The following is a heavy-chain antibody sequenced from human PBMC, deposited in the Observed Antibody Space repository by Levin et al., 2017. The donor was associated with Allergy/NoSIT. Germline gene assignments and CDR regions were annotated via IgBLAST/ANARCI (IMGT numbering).Heavy chain of an antibody. CDR2: IYSGGAT. CDR3: ARGYHFERSGFFPVVYYFDY. J-gene: IGHJ4*02. CDR1: GFSVTTKY. V-gene: IGHV3-66*01. D-gene: IGHD3-22*01. Sequence: GGSLRLSCAASGFSVTTKYMSWVRQAPGKGLEWVSVIYSGGATYYADSVGGRFTISRDSSKNTLYLEMNNLRAEDTAVYYCARGYHFERSGFFPVVYYFDYWGQGTLVTVSS.